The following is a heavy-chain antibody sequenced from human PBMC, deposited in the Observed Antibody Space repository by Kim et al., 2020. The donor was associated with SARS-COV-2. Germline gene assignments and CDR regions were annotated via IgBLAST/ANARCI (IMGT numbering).Heavy chain of an antibody. CDR2: KQDGSEK. J-gene: IGHJ5*02. Sequence: KQDGSEKYYVDSGKGPLTISRDNAKNALYLQMTSLRTEDTAVYYCSSRPAWGQGTLVTVSS. CDR3: SSRPA. V-gene: IGHV3-7*01.